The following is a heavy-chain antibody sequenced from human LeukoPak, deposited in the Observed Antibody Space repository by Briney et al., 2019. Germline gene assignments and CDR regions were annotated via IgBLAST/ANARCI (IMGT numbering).Heavy chain of an antibody. CDR3: TTVLWFGETRSDY. CDR1: GFTFSNAW. J-gene: IGHJ4*02. Sequence: GGSLRLSCAASGFTFSNAWMSWVRQAPGKGLEWVGRIKSKTDGGTTDYAAPVKGGFTISRDDSKNTLYLQMNSLKTEDTAVYYCTTVLWFGETRSDYWGQGTLVTVSS. V-gene: IGHV3-15*01. CDR2: IKSKTDGGTT. D-gene: IGHD3-10*01.